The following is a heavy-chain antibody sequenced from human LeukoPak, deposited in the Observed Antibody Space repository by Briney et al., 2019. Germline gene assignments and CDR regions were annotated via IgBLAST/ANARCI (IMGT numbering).Heavy chain of an antibody. D-gene: IGHD2-2*01. V-gene: IGHV4-34*01. Sequence: WETLSLTCAVYGGSFSGYYWSWIRQPPGKGLEWIGEINHSGSTNYNPSLKSRVTISVDTSKNQFSLKLSSVTAADTAVYYCARGAPYCSSTSCPGWFDPWGQGTLVTVSS. CDR1: GGSFSGYY. CDR2: INHSGST. CDR3: ARGAPYCSSTSCPGWFDP. J-gene: IGHJ5*02.